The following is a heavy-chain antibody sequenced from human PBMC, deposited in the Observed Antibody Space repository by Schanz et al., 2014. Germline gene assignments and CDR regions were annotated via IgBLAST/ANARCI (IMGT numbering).Heavy chain of an antibody. CDR1: GFTLSNYA. CDR3: ARAGYDADNWFDP. J-gene: IGHJ5*02. Sequence: DVQLLESGGGLVQPGGSLRLSCAASGFTLSNYAMSWVRQAPGKGLEWVAAVSSRSDEIKYADSVRGRFTISRDNAKNSLYLQMNSLRAEDTAVYYCARAGYDADNWFDPWGQGTLVNVSS. CDR2: VSSRSDEI. V-gene: IGHV3-48*01. D-gene: IGHD2-2*01.